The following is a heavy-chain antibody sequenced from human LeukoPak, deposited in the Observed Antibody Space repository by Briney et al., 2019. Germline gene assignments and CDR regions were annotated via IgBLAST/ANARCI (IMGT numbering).Heavy chain of an antibody. V-gene: IGHV3-53*01. CDR3: ARLGDYIGPPNY. Sequence: GGSLRLSCAASGFTVSSNYMSWVRQAPGKGLEWVSLIYSDGSTYYADSVKGRFTISRDSSKNTLYLQMNSLRAEDTAVYYCARLGDYIGPPNYWGQGALVAVSP. CDR1: GFTVSSNY. CDR2: IYSDGST. D-gene: IGHD4-17*01. J-gene: IGHJ4*02.